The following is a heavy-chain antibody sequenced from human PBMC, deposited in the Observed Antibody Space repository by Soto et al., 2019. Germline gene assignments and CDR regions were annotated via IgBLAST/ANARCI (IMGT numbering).Heavy chain of an antibody. J-gene: IGHJ6*02. Sequence: GASVKVSCKASGFTFTSSAVQWVRQARGQRLEWIGWIVVGSGNTNYAQKFQERVTITRDMSTSTAYMELSSLRSEDTAVYYCAAGAGSVPAATYYYYGMDVWGQGTTVTVSS. CDR3: AAGAGSVPAATYYYYGMDV. D-gene: IGHD2-2*01. CDR2: IVVGSGNT. V-gene: IGHV1-58*01. CDR1: GFTFTSSA.